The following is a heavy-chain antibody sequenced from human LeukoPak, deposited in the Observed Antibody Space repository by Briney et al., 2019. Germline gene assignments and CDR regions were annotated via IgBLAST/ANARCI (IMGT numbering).Heavy chain of an antibody. CDR2: IYYSGST. Sequence: PSQTLSLTCTVSGGSISSGDYYWSWIRQPPGKGLEWIGYIYYSGSTYYNPSLKSRVTISVGTSKNQFSLKLSSVTAADTAVYYCARVGDILTGYYPWEPWFDPWGQETLVTVSS. J-gene: IGHJ5*02. CDR3: ARVGDILTGYYPWEPWFDP. V-gene: IGHV4-30-4*01. CDR1: GGSISSGDYY. D-gene: IGHD3-9*01.